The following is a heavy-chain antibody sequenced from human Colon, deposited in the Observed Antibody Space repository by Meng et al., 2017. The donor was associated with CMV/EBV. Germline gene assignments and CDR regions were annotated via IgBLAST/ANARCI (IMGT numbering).Heavy chain of an antibody. CDR2: ISSSSSYM. CDR3: ARERGYSYGYADY. V-gene: IGHV3-21*01. CDR1: GFDFSSYS. J-gene: IGHJ4*02. Sequence: AASGFDFSSYSMNWVRQAPGMGLEWVSSISSSSSYMYYSDSVKGRFTISRDNAKNSLYLQVNSLRAEDTAVYYCARERGYSYGYADYWGQGTLVTVSS. D-gene: IGHD5-18*01.